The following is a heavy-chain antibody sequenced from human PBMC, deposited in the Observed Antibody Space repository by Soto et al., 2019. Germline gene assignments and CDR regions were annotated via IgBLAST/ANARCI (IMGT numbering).Heavy chain of an antibody. CDR3: ATQFHHCGGDCYRGPYFGMDV. J-gene: IGHJ6*02. Sequence: QVQLVQSGSEVKEPGASVKVSCKASGYTFTGYYVLWVRQAPGQGPECMGWINPYTGGTNYAQKCQGRVTMTKDTSISTAYLKMSKLISDDTAVYYCATQFHHCGGDCYRGPYFGMDVWGQGTTVTVSS. D-gene: IGHD2-21*02. V-gene: IGHV1-2*02. CDR1: GYTFTGYY. CDR2: INPYTGGT.